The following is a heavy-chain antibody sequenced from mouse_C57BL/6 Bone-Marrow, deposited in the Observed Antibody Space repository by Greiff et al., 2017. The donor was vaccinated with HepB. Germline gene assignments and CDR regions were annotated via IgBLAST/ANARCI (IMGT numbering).Heavy chain of an antibody. Sequence: VQLQQSGAELVRPGASVKLSCTASGFNIKDDYMHWVKQRPEQGLEWIGWIDPENGDTEYASKFQGKATIPADTSSNTAYLQLSSLTSEDTAVYYCTTDGSSWGDYWGQGTSVTVSS. CDR1: GFNIKDDY. V-gene: IGHV14-4*01. CDR3: TTDGSSWGDY. D-gene: IGHD1-1*01. J-gene: IGHJ4*01. CDR2: IDPENGDT.